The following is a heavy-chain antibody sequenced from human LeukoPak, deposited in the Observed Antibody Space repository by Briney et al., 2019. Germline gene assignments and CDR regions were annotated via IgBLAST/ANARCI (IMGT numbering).Heavy chain of an antibody. CDR2: IIPILATT. CDR1: GGPITSYA. CDR3: ARNDYTDDDAFDI. Sequence: GASVKVSCRASGGPITSYAISWVRQAPGQGLEWVGQIIPILATTNYAQKFQGRVIITADESTNTAYMELSRLRSEDTAIYYCARNDYTDDDAFDIWGQGTVVTVSS. J-gene: IGHJ3*02. V-gene: IGHV1-69*11. D-gene: IGHD4-11*01.